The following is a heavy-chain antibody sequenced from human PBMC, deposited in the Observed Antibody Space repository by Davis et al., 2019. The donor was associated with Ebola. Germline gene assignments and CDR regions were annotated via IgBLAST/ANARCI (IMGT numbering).Heavy chain of an antibody. CDR1: GDSSTSDY. Sequence: PSETLSLTCTVSGDSSTSDYWGWIRQAPGKGLEWIGYVFHAGATKYNPSLSGRVTISVDMGHNRFSLKVTSVSAADTAVYYCARLRVGAVGVNWFDPWGQGTPVTVSS. CDR2: VFHAGAT. D-gene: IGHD1-26*01. V-gene: IGHV4-59*01. CDR3: ARLRVGAVGVNWFDP. J-gene: IGHJ5*02.